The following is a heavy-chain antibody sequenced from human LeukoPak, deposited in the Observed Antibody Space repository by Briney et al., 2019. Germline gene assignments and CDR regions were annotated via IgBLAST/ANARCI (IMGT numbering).Heavy chain of an antibody. D-gene: IGHD6-13*01. CDR1: GFTFSSYA. CDR2: ISGSGGST. J-gene: IGHJ6*03. Sequence: AGGSLRLSCAASGFTFSSYAMSWVGQAPGKGLEWVSAISGSGGSTYYADSVKGRFTISRDNSKNALYLQMNSLRAEDTAVYYCAKGPTAAADTRYYYYYMDVWGKGTTVTVSS. CDR3: AKGPTAAADTRYYYYYMDV. V-gene: IGHV3-23*01.